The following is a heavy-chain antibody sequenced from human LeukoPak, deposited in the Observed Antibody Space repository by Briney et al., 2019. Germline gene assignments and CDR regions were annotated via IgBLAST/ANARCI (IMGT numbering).Heavy chain of an antibody. D-gene: IGHD3-9*01. V-gene: IGHV3-30*02. J-gene: IGHJ4*02. CDR2: IRFDGSNK. Sequence: GGSLRLSCAASGFTFSSYAMHWVRQAPGKGLEWVAFIRFDGSNKYYTDSVKGRFTISRDNSKNTLYLQMNSLRLEDTAVYYCASGGYDILTASGYWGQGTLVTVSS. CDR1: GFTFSSYA. CDR3: ASGGYDILTASGY.